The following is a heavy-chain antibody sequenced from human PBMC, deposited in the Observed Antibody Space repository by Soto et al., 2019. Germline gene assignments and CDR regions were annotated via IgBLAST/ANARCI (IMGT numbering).Heavy chain of an antibody. Sequence: SQTLSLTCAVSGDSVSTNSAAWNWIRQSPSRGLEWLGRTYYRSKRYNDYAVSVKSRININADTSKNQISLQLNSVTPEDTAVYYCARAGPDYYYCGLDVWGQGTTVTVSS. CDR3: ARAGPDYYYCGLDV. CDR2: TYYRSKRYN. V-gene: IGHV6-1*01. CDR1: GDSVSTNSAA. D-gene: IGHD3-10*01. J-gene: IGHJ6*02.